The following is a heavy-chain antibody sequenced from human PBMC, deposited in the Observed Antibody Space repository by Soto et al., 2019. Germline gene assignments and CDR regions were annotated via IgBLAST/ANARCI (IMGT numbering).Heavy chain of an antibody. CDR3: ARVRTPFKCYFDY. Sequence: EVQLVESGGGLVQPGGSLRLSCAASGFTFSSYWMSWVRQAPGKGLEWVANIKQDGSEKYYVDSVKGRFTISRDNAKNSLYLQMNSLRAEDTAVYYCARVRTPFKCYFDYWGQGTLVTVSS. CDR2: IKQDGSEK. V-gene: IGHV3-7*01. J-gene: IGHJ4*02. CDR1: GFTFSSYW.